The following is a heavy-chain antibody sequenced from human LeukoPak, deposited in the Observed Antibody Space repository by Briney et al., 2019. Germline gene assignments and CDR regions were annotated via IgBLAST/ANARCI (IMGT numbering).Heavy chain of an antibody. CDR1: GGTFSSYA. CDR2: IIPIFGTA. V-gene: IGHV1-69*13. J-gene: IGHJ4*02. Sequence: ASVKVSCKASGGTFSSYAISWVRQAPGQGLEWMGGIIPIFGTANYAQKFQGRVTITADESTSTAYMELSSLRDEDTAVYYCAKDGAGRHYFDYWGQGTLVTVSS. D-gene: IGHD3-16*01. CDR3: AKDGAGRHYFDY.